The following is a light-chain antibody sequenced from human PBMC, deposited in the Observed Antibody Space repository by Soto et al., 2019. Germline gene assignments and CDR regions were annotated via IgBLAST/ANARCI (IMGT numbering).Light chain of an antibody. CDR3: QQYKNWPPLT. CDR1: QSVSSN. Sequence: EIVITQSPATLSVSPGERATLSCRASQSVSSNLAWYQQKPGRAPRLLIYGAFTRSTGIPARFSGSGSGTEFTLTISSLQSEDFAVYYCQQYKNWPPLTFGGGIKVEIK. V-gene: IGKV3-15*01. J-gene: IGKJ4*01. CDR2: GAF.